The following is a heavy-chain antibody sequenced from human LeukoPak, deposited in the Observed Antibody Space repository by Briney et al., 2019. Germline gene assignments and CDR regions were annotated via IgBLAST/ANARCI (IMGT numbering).Heavy chain of an antibody. V-gene: IGHV3-48*01. Sequence: GGSLRLSCAASGFTFSSYSMNWVRQAPGKGLEWVSYISSSSSTIYYADSVKGRFTISRDNAKNSLYLQMNSLKTEDTAVYYCTTDPAMVSFDYWGQGTLVTVSS. CDR2: ISSSSSTI. CDR3: TTDPAMVSFDY. CDR1: GFTFSSYS. D-gene: IGHD5-18*01. J-gene: IGHJ4*02.